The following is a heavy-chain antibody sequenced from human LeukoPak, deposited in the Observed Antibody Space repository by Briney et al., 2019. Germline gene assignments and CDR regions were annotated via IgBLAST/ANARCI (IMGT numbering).Heavy chain of an antibody. D-gene: IGHD4-17*01. Sequence: SETLSLTCAVYGGSFSGYYWSWIRQPPGKGLEWIGEINHSGSTNYNPSLKSRVTISVDTSKNQFSLKLSSVTAADTAVYYCASTVLYGDYEGYFDYWGQGTLVTVSS. CDR3: ASTVLYGDYEGYFDY. J-gene: IGHJ4*02. CDR1: GGSFSGYY. V-gene: IGHV4-34*01. CDR2: INHSGST.